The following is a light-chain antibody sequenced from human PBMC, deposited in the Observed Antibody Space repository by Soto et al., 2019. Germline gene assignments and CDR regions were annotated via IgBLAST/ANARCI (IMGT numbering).Light chain of an antibody. CDR1: NIGSKS. J-gene: IGLJ2*01. CDR2: YDS. V-gene: IGLV3-21*04. Sequence: SYELTQTPSVSVAPGKTARITCGGNNIGSKSVHWYQQKPGQAPVLVIYYDSDRPSGIPERFSGSNSGNTATLTISRVEAGDEADYSCQVWDSSSDHVIFGGGTKVTVL. CDR3: QVWDSSSDHVI.